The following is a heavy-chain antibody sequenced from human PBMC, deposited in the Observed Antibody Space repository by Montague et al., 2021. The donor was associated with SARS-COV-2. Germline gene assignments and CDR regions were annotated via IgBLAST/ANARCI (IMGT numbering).Heavy chain of an antibody. CDR2: IYYSGTT. Sequence: SETLSLTCTVSGGSISSSSYYWGWIRQPPGKGLEWIGSIYYSGTTYYNPSLKSRDTISVDTSKNQFSLKLSSVTAADTAVYYCARHVRSLMVRGPDFDYWGQGTLVTVSS. CDR1: GGSISSSSYY. CDR3: ARHVRSLMVRGPDFDY. J-gene: IGHJ4*02. V-gene: IGHV4-39*01. D-gene: IGHD3-10*01.